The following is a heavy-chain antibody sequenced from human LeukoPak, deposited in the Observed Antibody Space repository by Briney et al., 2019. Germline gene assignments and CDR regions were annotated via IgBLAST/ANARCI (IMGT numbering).Heavy chain of an antibody. CDR3: AIDYYASGNYYNGPHN. D-gene: IGHD3-10*01. CDR1: GYTLTELS. Sequence: GASVKVSCKVSGYTLTELSMHWVRQAPGKWLEWMGGFDPDDGEALYAQQFQGRVSMTEDTSAGTVYMELSSLRSEDTAVYYCAIDYYASGNYYNGPHNWGPGTLVTVSS. CDR2: FDPDDGEA. J-gene: IGHJ4*02. V-gene: IGHV1-24*01.